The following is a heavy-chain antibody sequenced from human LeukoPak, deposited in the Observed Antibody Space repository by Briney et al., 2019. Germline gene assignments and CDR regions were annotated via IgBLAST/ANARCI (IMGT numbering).Heavy chain of an antibody. V-gene: IGHV3-21*05. Sequence: GGSLRLSCAASGFSFSLYAMNWVRQAPGKGLEWGSYINDDSSDIHYAGSVRGRFTISRDNARNTLYLQLSSLRAEDTAVYYCARDTFQPGLIDSWGQGTLVTVSS. CDR1: GFSFSLYA. CDR3: ARDTFQPGLIDS. CDR2: INDDSSDI. J-gene: IGHJ4*02. D-gene: IGHD2-2*01.